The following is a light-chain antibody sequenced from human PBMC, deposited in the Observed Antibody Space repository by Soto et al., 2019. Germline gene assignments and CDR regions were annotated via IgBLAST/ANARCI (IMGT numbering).Light chain of an antibody. J-gene: IGLJ1*01. CDR2: DVS. CDR1: SSEVGGYNY. Sequence: FVLTQPRSVSGSPGKSVTIPCTGTSSEVGGYNYVSWYQQHPGKAPKLMIYDVSKRPSGVPDRFSGSKSGNTASLTISGLQAEDEADYYCCSYAGSPYVFGTGTKATVL. CDR3: CSYAGSPYV. V-gene: IGLV2-11*01.